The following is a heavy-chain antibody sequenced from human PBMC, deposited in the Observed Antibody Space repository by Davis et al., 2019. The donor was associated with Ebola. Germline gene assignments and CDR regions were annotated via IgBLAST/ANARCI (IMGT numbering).Heavy chain of an antibody. Sequence: PSETLSLTCAASGFTVSSNYMSWVRQAPGKGLECVSVIYSGGSTYYADSVKGRFTISRDNSKNTLYLQMNSLRAEDTAVYYCARWNFGVGRYGMDVWGQGTTVTVSS. CDR2: IYSGGST. J-gene: IGHJ6*02. CDR1: GFTVSSNY. V-gene: IGHV3-66*01. D-gene: IGHD3-3*01. CDR3: ARWNFGVGRYGMDV.